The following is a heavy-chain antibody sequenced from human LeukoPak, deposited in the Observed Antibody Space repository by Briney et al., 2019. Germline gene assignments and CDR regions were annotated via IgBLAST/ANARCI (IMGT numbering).Heavy chain of an antibody. Sequence: GGSLRLSCAASGFTFSNYALSWVRQAPGKGLEWVSGISDGDATTYYADSVKGRFTVSRDDSKNTLCLQMNSLRAEDTAVYFCARGGLRFLDYWGRGILVTVSS. J-gene: IGHJ4*02. CDR3: ARGGLRFLDY. V-gene: IGHV3-23*01. CDR2: ISDGDATT. D-gene: IGHD5-12*01. CDR1: GFTFSNYA.